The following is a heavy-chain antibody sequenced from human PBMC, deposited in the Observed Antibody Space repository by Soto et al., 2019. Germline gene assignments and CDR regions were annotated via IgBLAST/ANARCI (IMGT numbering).Heavy chain of an antibody. Sequence: QVQLQESGPGLVRPSQTLALTCTVSGASIISLDYYWTWIRQPPVKGLEWIGHIYHTGATYYNPSPESRAVMSGDTSNNQFSLKLSSVTAADTAVCYCARGAVGSLVGGVMGGNWFDPWGKGTLVTVSS. CDR2: IYHTGAT. CDR1: GASIISLDYY. J-gene: IGHJ5*02. V-gene: IGHV4-30-4*01. CDR3: ARGAVGSLVGGVMGGNWFDP. D-gene: IGHD3-16*01.